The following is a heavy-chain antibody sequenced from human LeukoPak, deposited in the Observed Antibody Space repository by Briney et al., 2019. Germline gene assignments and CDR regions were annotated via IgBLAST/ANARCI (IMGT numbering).Heavy chain of an antibody. CDR1: GGSISSYY. CDR2: IYYSGST. D-gene: IGHD6-13*01. J-gene: IGHJ4*02. Sequence: SETLSLTCTVSGGSISSYYWSRIRQPPGKGLEWIGYIYYSGSTNYNPSLKSRVTISVDTSKNQFSLKLSSVTAADTAVYYCARKTGYSSSWFVFRYFDYWGQGTLVTVSS. V-gene: IGHV4-59*01. CDR3: ARKTGYSSSWFVFRYFDY.